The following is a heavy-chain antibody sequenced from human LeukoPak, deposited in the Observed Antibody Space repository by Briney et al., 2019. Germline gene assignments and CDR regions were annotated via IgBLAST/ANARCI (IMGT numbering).Heavy chain of an antibody. D-gene: IGHD5-18*01. V-gene: IGHV4-30-4*01. Sequence: SETLSLTCTVSGSSISSGDYYWSWIRQPPGKGLEWIGYIYYSGSTYYNPSLKSRVTISVDTSKNQFSLKLSSVTAADTAVYYCARARGRRGYSYGYFGYWGQGTLVTVSS. CDR3: ARARGRRGYSYGYFGY. CDR2: IYYSGST. J-gene: IGHJ4*02. CDR1: GSSISSGDYY.